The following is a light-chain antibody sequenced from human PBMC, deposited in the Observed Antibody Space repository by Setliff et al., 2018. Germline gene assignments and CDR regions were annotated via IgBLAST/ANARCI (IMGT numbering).Light chain of an antibody. Sequence: QSVLTQPASVSGSLGQSITISCTGTSNDVGGYNYVSWYKQHPGEAPQLMIYAVTKQPSGVSNRFSGSKSGKAASLTTSGLQAEDEADYYCCSYVRGSAYVFGTGTKVTVL. V-gene: IGLV2-14*03. J-gene: IGLJ1*01. CDR1: SNDVGGYNY. CDR3: CSYVRGSAYV. CDR2: AVT.